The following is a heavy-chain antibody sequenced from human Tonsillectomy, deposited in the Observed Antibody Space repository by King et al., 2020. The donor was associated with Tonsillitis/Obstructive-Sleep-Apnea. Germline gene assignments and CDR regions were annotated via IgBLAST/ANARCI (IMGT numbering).Heavy chain of an antibody. Sequence: QLQESGPGLVKPSETLSLTCTVSGGSISSSSYYWGWIRQPPGKGLEWIGSIYYIGSTNYNPSLKSRVTISVDTSKKQLSLKLSSVTAADTAVYYCAAIVVVPAAPEYNWLDPWGQGTLVTVSS. CDR3: AAIVVVPAAPEYNWLDP. CDR2: IYYIGST. V-gene: IGHV4-39*01. CDR1: GGSISSSSYY. J-gene: IGHJ5*02. D-gene: IGHD2-2*01.